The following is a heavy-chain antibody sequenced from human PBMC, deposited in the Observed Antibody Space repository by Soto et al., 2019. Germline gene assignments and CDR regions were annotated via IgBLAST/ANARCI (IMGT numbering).Heavy chain of an antibody. V-gene: IGHV1-69*18. CDR3: ARGLYYYDSGGYSDAFDI. D-gene: IGHD3-22*01. J-gene: IGHJ3*02. Sequence: QVQLVQSGAEVKKAGSSEKVSCTASGGTFSSYDVSWVRQAPGHGLEWLGRAIPVFGTTMYAQKFQDRVTVAADESTSTAYMVLSSLRSEDTAVYYCARGLYYYDSGGYSDAFDIWGQGTMVTVSS. CDR1: GGTFSSYD. CDR2: AIPVFGTT.